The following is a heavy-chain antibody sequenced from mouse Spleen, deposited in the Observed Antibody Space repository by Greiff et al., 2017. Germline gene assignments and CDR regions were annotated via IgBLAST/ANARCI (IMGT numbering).Heavy chain of an antibody. J-gene: IGHJ4*01. CDR1: GFTFSSYT. D-gene: IGHD2-10*01. CDR2: ISSGGGNT. Sequence: EVKLMESGGGLVKPGGSLKLSCAASGFTFSSYTMSWVRQTPAKRLEWVATISSGGGNTYYPDSVKGRFTISRDNARNTLYLQMSSLRSEDTAMYYCPSYDGSYGAMDYWGQGTSVTVSS. V-gene: IGHV5-9*04. CDR3: PSYDGSYGAMDY.